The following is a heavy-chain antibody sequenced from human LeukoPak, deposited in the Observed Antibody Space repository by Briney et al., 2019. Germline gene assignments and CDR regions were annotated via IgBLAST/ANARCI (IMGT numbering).Heavy chain of an antibody. D-gene: IGHD3-9*01. Sequence: ASVKVSCKASGYTFTSYAMNWVRRAPGQGLEWMGWINTNTGNPTYAQGFTGRFVFSLDTSVSTAYLQISSLKAEDTAVYYCAREDYDILTGIKDFDYWGQGTLVTVSS. CDR1: GYTFTSYA. J-gene: IGHJ4*02. CDR3: AREDYDILTGIKDFDY. CDR2: INTNTGNP. V-gene: IGHV7-4-1*02.